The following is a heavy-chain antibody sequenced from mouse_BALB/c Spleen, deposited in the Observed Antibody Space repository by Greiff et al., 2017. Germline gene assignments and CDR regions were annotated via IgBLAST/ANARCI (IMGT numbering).Heavy chain of an antibody. CDR1: GYAFTNYL. V-gene: IGHV1-54*01. CDR3: ARDYRFPYYFDY. J-gene: IGHJ2*01. CDR2: INPGSGGT. Sequence: QKQSGAELVRPGTSVKVSCKASGYAFTNYLIEWVKQRPGQGLEWIGVINPGSGGTNYNEKFKGKATLTADKSSSTAYMQLSSLTSDDSAVYFCARDYRFPYYFDYWGQGTTLTVSS. D-gene: IGHD2-14*01.